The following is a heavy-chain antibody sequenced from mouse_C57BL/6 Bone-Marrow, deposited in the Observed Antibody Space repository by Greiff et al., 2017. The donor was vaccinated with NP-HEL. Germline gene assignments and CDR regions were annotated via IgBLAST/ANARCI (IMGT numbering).Heavy chain of an antibody. V-gene: IGHV1-85*01. J-gene: IGHJ1*03. CDR2: IYPGDGST. Sequence: QVQLQQSGPELVKPGASVKLSCKASGYTFTSYDINWVKQRPGQGLEWIGWIYPGDGSTKYNKKFKGKATLTVDTSSSTAYMELRSLTSEDSAVYFCARLVILYFDVWGTGTTLTVSS. CDR1: GYTFTSYD. CDR3: ARLVILYFDV. D-gene: IGHD2-1*01.